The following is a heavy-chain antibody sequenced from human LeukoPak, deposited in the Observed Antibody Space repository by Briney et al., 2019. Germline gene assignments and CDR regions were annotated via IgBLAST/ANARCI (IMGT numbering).Heavy chain of an antibody. CDR1: GGSISSYY. CDR2: IYYSGST. D-gene: IGHD6-19*01. Sequence: SETLSLTCTVSGGSISSYYWSWIRQPPGKGLEWVGYIYYSGSTNYNPSLKSRVTISVDTSKNQFSLKLSSVTAADTAVYYCARGGAYSSGSPFDYWGQGTLVTVSS. CDR3: ARGGAYSSGSPFDY. V-gene: IGHV4-59*01. J-gene: IGHJ4*02.